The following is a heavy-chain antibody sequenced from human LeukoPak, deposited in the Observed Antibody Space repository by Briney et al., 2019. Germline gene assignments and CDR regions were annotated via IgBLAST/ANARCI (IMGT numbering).Heavy chain of an antibody. V-gene: IGHV1-18*01. CDR2: ISAYNGNT. CDR1: GGTFSNYA. CDR3: ARDRKVITTSGGDY. D-gene: IGHD3-22*01. Sequence: ASVKVSCKASGGTFSNYAISWVRQAPGQGLEWMGWISAYNGNTNYAQKLQGRVTMTTDTSTSTAYMELRSLRSDDTAVYYCARDRKVITTSGGDYWGQGTLVTVSS. J-gene: IGHJ4*02.